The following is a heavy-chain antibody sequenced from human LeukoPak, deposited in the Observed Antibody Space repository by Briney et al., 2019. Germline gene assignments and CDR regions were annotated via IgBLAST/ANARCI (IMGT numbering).Heavy chain of an antibody. J-gene: IGHJ6*04. CDR3: AELGITMIGGV. V-gene: IGHV4-61*01. CDR2: INHSGST. Sequence: PSQTLSLTCTVSGGSISSGSYYWSWIRQTPGKGLEWIGEINHSGSTNYNPSLNSRVTISVDTSKNQFSLKVKSVTAADTAVYYCAELGITMIGGVWGKGTTVTISS. CDR1: GGSISSGSYY. D-gene: IGHD3-10*02.